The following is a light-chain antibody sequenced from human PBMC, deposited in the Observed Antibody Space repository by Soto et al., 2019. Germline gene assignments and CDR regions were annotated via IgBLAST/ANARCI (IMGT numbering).Light chain of an antibody. J-gene: IGLJ3*02. CDR1: SSDVGAYNL. Sequence: QSVLTQPASVSGSPGQSITVSCTGTSSDVGAYNLVSWYQQYPGKAPRLIIYEGTKRPSGISHRFSGSKSDNTASLTISGLRAEDEAHDHCCSYAGSRTFVFGGGTKLTVL. CDR3: CSYAGSRTFV. CDR2: EGT. V-gene: IGLV2-23*01.